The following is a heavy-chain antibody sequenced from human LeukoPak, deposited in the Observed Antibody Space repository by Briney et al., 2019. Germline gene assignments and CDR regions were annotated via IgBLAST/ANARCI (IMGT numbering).Heavy chain of an antibody. CDR2: IYYSGST. J-gene: IGHJ2*01. CDR1: GGSISSSSYY. Sequence: SETLSLTCTVSGGSISSSSYYWGWIRQPPGKGLEWIGSIYYSGSTYYNPSLKSRVTISVDTSKNQFSLKLSSVTAADTAVYYCARDRWFGSWYFDLWGRGTLVTVSS. V-gene: IGHV4-39*07. D-gene: IGHD3-10*01. CDR3: ARDRWFGSWYFDL.